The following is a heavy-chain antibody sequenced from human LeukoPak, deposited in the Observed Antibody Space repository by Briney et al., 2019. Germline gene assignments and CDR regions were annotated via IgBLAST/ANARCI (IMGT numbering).Heavy chain of an antibody. D-gene: IGHD4-17*01. CDR3: ARDSVGDLLDY. V-gene: IGHV3-48*03. CDR1: GFPFSSYE. Sequence: PGGSLRLSCAGSGFPFSSYEMRWLRQAPGKGVEWVSHIDSGGITIYYADSLKRRFTISRDNAKNSIYLQMDSLRVEDTAIYYCARDSVGDLLDYWGQGTPVTVSS. J-gene: IGHJ4*02. CDR2: IDSGGITI.